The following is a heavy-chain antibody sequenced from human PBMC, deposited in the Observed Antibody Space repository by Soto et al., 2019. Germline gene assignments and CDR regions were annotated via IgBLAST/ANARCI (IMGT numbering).Heavy chain of an antibody. CDR1: GGTFSSYA. CDR3: ARDPQKDYYGSGSYWPYGMDV. Sequence: SVKVSCKASGGTFSSYAISWVRQAPGQGLEWMGGIIPIFGTANYAQKFQGRVTITADESTSTAYMELSSLRSEDTAVYYCARDPQKDYYGSGSYWPYGMDVWGQGTTVTVSS. V-gene: IGHV1-69*13. CDR2: IIPIFGTA. D-gene: IGHD3-10*01. J-gene: IGHJ6*02.